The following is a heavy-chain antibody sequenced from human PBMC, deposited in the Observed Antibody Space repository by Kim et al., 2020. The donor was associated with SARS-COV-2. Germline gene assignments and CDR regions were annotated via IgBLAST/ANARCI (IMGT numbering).Heavy chain of an antibody. CDR3: ATGDTALVN. Sequence: GESLKISCKASGYRFTTYWISWVRQVPGKGLEWMGRIDPSDSYTKYRPSFQGHVTISVDKSITTAFLQWNTLKASDTAMYYCATGDTALVNWGQGTLVTVSS. D-gene: IGHD5-18*01. J-gene: IGHJ1*01. CDR1: GYRFTTYW. V-gene: IGHV5-10-1*01. CDR2: IDPSDSYT.